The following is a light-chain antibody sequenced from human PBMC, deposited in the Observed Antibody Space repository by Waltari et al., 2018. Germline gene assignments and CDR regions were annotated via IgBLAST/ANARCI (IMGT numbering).Light chain of an antibody. J-gene: IGKJ2*01. CDR2: DAS. Sequence: DIQMTQSPSTLSASVGDRVTITCRASENIIRWLAWYQQKPGKAPKVLIYDASSMGSGVPSRFSGSGSGTEFTLTISSLQPDDSATYYCQQYDSYPLFGQGTKVEVK. V-gene: IGKV1-5*01. CDR3: QQYDSYPL. CDR1: ENIIRW.